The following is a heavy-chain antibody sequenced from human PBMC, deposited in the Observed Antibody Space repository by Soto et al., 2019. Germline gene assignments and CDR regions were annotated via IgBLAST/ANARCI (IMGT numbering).Heavy chain of an antibody. CDR3: TKPRYDSTGHEY. J-gene: IGHJ4*02. V-gene: IGHV3-73*01. CDR2: IRSNVNNYAT. D-gene: IGHD3-22*01. CDR1: GFTFSDSA. Sequence: EVQLVESGGGLVQPGGSLKLSCAASGFTFSDSAMHWFRLASGKGLEWVGRIRSNVNNYATAYAASVKGRFTISRDDSKNTSYLEMKSLKTEDSAVYYCTKPRYDSTGHEYWGQGPLVTVSS.